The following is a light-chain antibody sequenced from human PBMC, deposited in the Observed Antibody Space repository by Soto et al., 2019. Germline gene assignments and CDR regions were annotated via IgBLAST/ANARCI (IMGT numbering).Light chain of an antibody. Sequence: DIQMTQSPASLSASVEDRVTITCRASQTVRTYLNWYQQKPGKAPKLLIYAASNLQSGVPSRFSGSGSGTDFTLTITSLRPEDFATYYCQQSYSTPYTFGQGTKLEIK. CDR2: AAS. CDR1: QTVRTY. CDR3: QQSYSTPYT. V-gene: IGKV1-39*01. J-gene: IGKJ2*01.